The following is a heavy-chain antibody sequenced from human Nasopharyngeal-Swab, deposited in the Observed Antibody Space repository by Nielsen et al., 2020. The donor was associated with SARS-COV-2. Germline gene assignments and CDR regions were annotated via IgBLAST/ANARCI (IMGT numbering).Heavy chain of an antibody. J-gene: IGHJ4*02. CDR1: GFTFSSYS. V-gene: IGHV3-49*04. CDR2: IRSKAYGGAT. Sequence: GESLKISCAASGFTFSSYSMNWVRQAPGKGPEWVGFIRSKAYGGATEYAASVKGRFTISRDDSKSIAYLQMNSLKTEDTAVYYCTRNDFWSGYYTDYWGQGTLVTVSS. D-gene: IGHD3-3*01. CDR3: TRNDFWSGYYTDY.